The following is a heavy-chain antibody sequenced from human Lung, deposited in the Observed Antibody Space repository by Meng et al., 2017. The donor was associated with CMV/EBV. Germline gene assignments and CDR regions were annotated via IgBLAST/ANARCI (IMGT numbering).Heavy chain of an antibody. CDR1: GGSISSYY. V-gene: IGHV4-59*01. J-gene: IGHJ6*02. CDR2: IYYSGST. D-gene: IGHD3-3*01. Sequence: LXCTVFGGSISSYYWSWIRQPPGKGLEWIGYIYYSGSTNYNPSLKSRVTITVDTSKNQFSLKLSSVTAADTAVYYCARFTIFGVVMDGMDVWDQGTXVTVSS. CDR3: ARFTIFGVVMDGMDV.